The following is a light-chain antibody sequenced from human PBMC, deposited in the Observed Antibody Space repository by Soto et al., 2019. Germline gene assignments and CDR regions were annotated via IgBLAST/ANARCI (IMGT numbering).Light chain of an antibody. Sequence: QSALPQPASVSGSPGQSITLSCTGTSSDVGGYNYVSWYQQHPGKAPKLMIYDVSNRPSGVSNRFSGSKSGNTASLTISGLQDEDEADYYCSSYTSSSTYVVFGGGTKLTVL. CDR2: DVS. J-gene: IGLJ2*01. V-gene: IGLV2-14*01. CDR1: SSDVGGYNY. CDR3: SSYTSSSTYVV.